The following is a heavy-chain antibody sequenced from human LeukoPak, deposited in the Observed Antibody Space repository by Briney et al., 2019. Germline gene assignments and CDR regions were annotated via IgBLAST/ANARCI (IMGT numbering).Heavy chain of an antibody. V-gene: IGHV1-69*05. Sequence: SVKVSCKASGGTFSSYAISWVRQAPGQGLEWMGGIIPIFGTANYAQKFQGRVTITTDESTSTAYTELSSLRSEDTAVYYCASKTTWPRHKYYFDYWSQGTLVTVSS. CDR1: GGTFSSYA. J-gene: IGHJ4*02. CDR3: ASKTTWPRHKYYFDY. CDR2: IIPIFGTA. D-gene: IGHD1-7*01.